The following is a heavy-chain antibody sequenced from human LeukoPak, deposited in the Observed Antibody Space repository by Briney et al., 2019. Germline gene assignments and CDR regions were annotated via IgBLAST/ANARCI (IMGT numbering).Heavy chain of an antibody. V-gene: IGHV1-2*02. CDR2: XXXNDGDT. J-gene: IGHJ4*02. D-gene: IGHD2-2*01. CDR3: ARANFLYCSSSTCLFDY. Sequence: AXGXGXEWMGWXXXNDGDTNYAQKFQGRVTMTRDTSISTAHMEVSRLRSDDTAVYYCARANFLYCSSSTCLFDYWGQGTLVTVSS.